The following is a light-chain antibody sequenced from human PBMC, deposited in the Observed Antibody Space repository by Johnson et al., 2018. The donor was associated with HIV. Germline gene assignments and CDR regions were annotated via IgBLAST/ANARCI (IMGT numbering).Light chain of an antibody. CDR1: SSNIGNNY. Sequence: QSVLTQPPSVSAAPGQKVTISCSGSSSNIGNNYVSWYQQLPGTAPKLLIYDNNKRPSGIPDRFSGSKSGTSATLGITGLQTGDEADYYCGTWDYTLKTGFFVTGPKVTVL. CDR3: GTWDYTLKTGF. CDR2: DNN. V-gene: IGLV1-51*01. J-gene: IGLJ1*01.